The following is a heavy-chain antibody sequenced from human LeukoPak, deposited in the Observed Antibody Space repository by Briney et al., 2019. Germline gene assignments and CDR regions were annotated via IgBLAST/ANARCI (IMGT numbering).Heavy chain of an antibody. V-gene: IGHV6-1*01. D-gene: IGHD2-15*01. J-gene: IGHJ4*02. Sequence: SQTLSLTCAISGDSVSSNSAAWNWIRQFPSRGLEWLGRTYYRSKWYNDYAVSVRSRITINPDTSKNQFSLQLNSVTPEDTAVYYCARAGIVATITQYYFDFWGQGSLVTVSS. CDR2: TYYRSKWYN. CDR1: GDSVSSNSAA. CDR3: ARAGIVATITQYYFDF.